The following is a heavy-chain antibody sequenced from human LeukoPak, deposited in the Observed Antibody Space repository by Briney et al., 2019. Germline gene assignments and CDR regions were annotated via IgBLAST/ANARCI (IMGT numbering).Heavy chain of an antibody. J-gene: IGHJ3*02. V-gene: IGHV3-11*01. CDR2: ITTSDTTI. CDR1: GFPFSDYY. Sequence: GGSLRLSCAASGFPFSDYYMSWIRQAPGKGLEWISYITTSDTTIYYADSVKGRFTISRDNAKNSLYLQMNSLRAEDTAVYYCARDGMPERPSFDIWGQGTMVTVSS. CDR3: ARDGMPERPSFDI. D-gene: IGHD1-1*01.